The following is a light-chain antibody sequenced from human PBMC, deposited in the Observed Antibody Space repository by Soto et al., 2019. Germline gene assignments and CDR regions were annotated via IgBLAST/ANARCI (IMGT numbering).Light chain of an antibody. Sequence: DIPMTQSPSTLSASIGDRVTITYRASQSINTWLAWYQQKPGKAPNLLIYKASSLESGVPSRFSGSGSGTEFTLTISSLQPDDFATYYCQQYNGYSRTFGQGTKVEIK. CDR3: QQYNGYSRT. CDR1: QSINTW. CDR2: KAS. V-gene: IGKV1-5*03. J-gene: IGKJ1*01.